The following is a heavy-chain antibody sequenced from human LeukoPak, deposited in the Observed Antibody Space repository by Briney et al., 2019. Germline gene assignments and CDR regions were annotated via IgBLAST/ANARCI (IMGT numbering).Heavy chain of an antibody. D-gene: IGHD4-17*01. V-gene: IGHV3-7*03. CDR1: GLTFSNYW. Sequence: GGSLRLSCAASGLTFSNYWMTWVRQAPGKGLEWVADIKEDGSEKYYVDSVKGRFTISRDNAKNSLFLQMDSLRSEDTAVYYCARMTTHDAFDIWGQGTMVTVSS. CDR2: IKEDGSEK. J-gene: IGHJ3*02. CDR3: ARMTTHDAFDI.